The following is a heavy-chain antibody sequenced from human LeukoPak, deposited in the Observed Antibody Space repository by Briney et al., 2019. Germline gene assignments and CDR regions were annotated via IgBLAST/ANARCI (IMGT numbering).Heavy chain of an antibody. D-gene: IGHD4-17*01. Sequence: QSGGSLRLSCAASGFTFSSYWMSWVRQAPGKGLEWVANIKQDGSEKYYVDSVKGRFTISRDNAKNSLYLQMNSLRAEDTAVYYCARERRGRTVTRGDAFDIWGQGTMVTVSS. CDR3: ARERRGRTVTRGDAFDI. CDR1: GFTFSSYW. J-gene: IGHJ3*02. V-gene: IGHV3-7*01. CDR2: IKQDGSEK.